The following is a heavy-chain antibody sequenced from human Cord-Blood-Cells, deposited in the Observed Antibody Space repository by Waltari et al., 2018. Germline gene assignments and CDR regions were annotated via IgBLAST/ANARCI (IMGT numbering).Heavy chain of an antibody. V-gene: IGHV2-5*02. CDR3: GHSGTYSSSYDY. CDR2: IYWDDAK. J-gene: IGHJ4*02. D-gene: IGHD6-13*01. Sequence: QITLKESGPTLVKPTQTLTLTCTFSGFSLSTSGVGVGWIRQPPGKALEWLALIYWDDAKRYSASLKSRLNTTNDTSENQVVLTMTNMDAVDTATDYGGHSGTYSSSYDYWGQGTLVTVSS. CDR1: GFSLSTSGVG.